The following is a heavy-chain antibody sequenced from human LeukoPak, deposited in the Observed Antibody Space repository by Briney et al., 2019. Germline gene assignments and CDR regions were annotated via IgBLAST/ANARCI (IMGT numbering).Heavy chain of an antibody. Sequence: PSETLSLTCTVSGGFISSYYWSWIRQPPGKGLEWIGCIYYSGSTNYNPSLKSRVTISVDTSKNQFSLKLSSVTAADTAVYYCARGLVGATTPFDYWGQGTLVTVSS. J-gene: IGHJ4*02. V-gene: IGHV4-59*01. CDR2: IYYSGST. CDR1: GGFISSYY. D-gene: IGHD1-26*01. CDR3: ARGLVGATTPFDY.